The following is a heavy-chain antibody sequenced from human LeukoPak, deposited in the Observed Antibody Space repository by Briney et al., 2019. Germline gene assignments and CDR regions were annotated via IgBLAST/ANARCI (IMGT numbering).Heavy chain of an antibody. CDR1: GGSFSGYY. V-gene: IGHV4-34*01. J-gene: IGHJ5*02. Sequence: SETLSLTCAVYGGSFSGYYWSWIRQPPGKGVEWIGELNHSGDTNYNPSLKSRVTMSLDTSKNQFSLKLTSVTAADTAMYYCARQREYSSSALAGFDPWGGGNLVTVSS. CDR3: ARQREYSSSALAGFDP. CDR2: LNHSGDT. D-gene: IGHD6-6*01.